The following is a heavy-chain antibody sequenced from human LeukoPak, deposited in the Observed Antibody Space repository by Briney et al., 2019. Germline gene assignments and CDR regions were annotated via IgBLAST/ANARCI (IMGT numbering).Heavy chain of an antibody. V-gene: IGHV4-59*01. CDR2: IYYSGST. CDR3: ARDKALLWFGDFYMDV. D-gene: IGHD3-10*01. J-gene: IGHJ6*03. Sequence: SETLSLTCTVSGGSISSYYWSWIRQPPGKGLEWIGYIYYSGSTNYNPSLKSRVTISVDTSKNQFSLKLSSVTAADTAVYCCARDKALLWFGDFYMDVWGKGTTVTVSS. CDR1: GGSISSYY.